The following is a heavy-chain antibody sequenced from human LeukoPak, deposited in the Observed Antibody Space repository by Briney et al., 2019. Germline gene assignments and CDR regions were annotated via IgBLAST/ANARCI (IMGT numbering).Heavy chain of an antibody. CDR3: AKGDGYSYGRYFDY. V-gene: IGHV3-23*01. D-gene: IGHD5-18*01. CDR1: GFTLSSYA. J-gene: IGHJ4*02. Sequence: GGSLRLSCAASGFTLSSYAMSWVRQAPGKGLEWVSAISGSGGSTYYADSVKGRFTISRDNSKNTLYLQMNSLRAEDTAVYYCAKGDGYSYGRYFDYWGQGTLVTVSS. CDR2: ISGSGGST.